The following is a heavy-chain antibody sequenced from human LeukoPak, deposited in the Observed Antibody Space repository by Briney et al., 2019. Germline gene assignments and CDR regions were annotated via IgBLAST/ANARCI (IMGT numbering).Heavy chain of an antibody. CDR1: GGSSNSGSYY. Sequence: SQTLSLTCTVSGGSSNSGSYYWSWIRQPAGKGLEWIGRIYTGGSTKYSPSLKSRVTISLGPSEDQFSLNLSSVTAADTAVYYCARGRSSGYYTEFDYWGQGTLVTVSS. CDR3: ARGRSSGYYTEFDY. V-gene: IGHV4-61*02. J-gene: IGHJ4*02. CDR2: IYTGGST. D-gene: IGHD3-22*01.